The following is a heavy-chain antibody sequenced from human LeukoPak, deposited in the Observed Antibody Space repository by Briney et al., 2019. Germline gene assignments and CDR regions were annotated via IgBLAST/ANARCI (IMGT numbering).Heavy chain of an antibody. CDR2: IFYSGTT. D-gene: IGHD3-9*01. Sequence: SETLSLTCTVSGGSISASGYFWGWVRQPPGKGLEWIASIFYSGTTYYNPSLKSRVTISLDTSRNQFSLKLSSVTAADTAVYFCARYDYDILTGYSINWFDPWGQGTLVTVSS. J-gene: IGHJ5*02. V-gene: IGHV4-39*01. CDR3: ARYDYDILTGYSINWFDP. CDR1: GGSISASGYF.